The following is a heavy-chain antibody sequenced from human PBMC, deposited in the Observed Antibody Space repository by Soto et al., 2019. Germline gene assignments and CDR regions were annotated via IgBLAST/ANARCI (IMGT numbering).Heavy chain of an antibody. CDR2: IIPIFDTT. V-gene: IGHV1-69*12. D-gene: IGHD3-10*01. Sequence: QVQLVQSGAEVKKPGSSVKVSCKASEDTFSSYGFSWVRQAPGQGLEWVGRIIPIFDTTNYAQKFRGRVTITADESTSTAYMQLSSLRSEDTAVYYCATFAVDYGGEFDPWGQGTPVTVSS. CDR3: ATFAVDYGGEFDP. J-gene: IGHJ5*02. CDR1: EDTFSSYG.